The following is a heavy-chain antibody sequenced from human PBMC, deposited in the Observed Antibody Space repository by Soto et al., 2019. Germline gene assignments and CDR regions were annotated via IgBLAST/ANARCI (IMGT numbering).Heavy chain of an antibody. D-gene: IGHD6-6*01. Sequence: SETLSLTCTVSGGSISSGGYYWSWIRQHPGKGLEWVGYIYYSGSTYYNPSLKSRVTLSVDTSKNQFSLKLSSVTAADTAVYYCARRIAAPGGYFDYWGQGTLVTVSS. CDR1: GGSISSGGYY. CDR2: IYYSGST. J-gene: IGHJ4*02. CDR3: ARRIAAPGGYFDY. V-gene: IGHV4-31*03.